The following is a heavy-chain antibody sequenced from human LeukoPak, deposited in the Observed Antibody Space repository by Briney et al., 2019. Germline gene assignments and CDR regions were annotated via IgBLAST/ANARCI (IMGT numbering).Heavy chain of an antibody. J-gene: IGHJ4*02. CDR3: ARDHLDVIYYGSGSYFLFDY. CDR2: ISAYNGNT. V-gene: IGHV1-18*01. D-gene: IGHD3-10*01. CDR1: GGTFSSYA. Sequence: GASVKVSCKASGGTFSSYAISWVRQAPGQGLEWMGWISAYNGNTNYAQKLQGRVTMTTDTSTSTAYMELRSLRSDDTAVYYCARDHLDVIYYGSGSYFLFDYWGQGTLVTVSS.